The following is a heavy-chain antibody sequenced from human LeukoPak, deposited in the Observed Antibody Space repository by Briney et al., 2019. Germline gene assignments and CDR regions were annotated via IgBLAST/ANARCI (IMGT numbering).Heavy chain of an antibody. J-gene: IGHJ5*02. CDR2: IYYSGST. CDR1: GGSISSYY. CDR3: ARDSSSGSNWFDP. Sequence: SETLSLTCTVSGGSISSYYWSLIRQPPGKGLEWIGYIYYSGSTNYNPSLKSRVTISVDTSKNQFSLKLSSVTAADTAVYYCARDSSSGSNWFDPWGQGTLVTVSS. D-gene: IGHD3-22*01. V-gene: IGHV4-59*01.